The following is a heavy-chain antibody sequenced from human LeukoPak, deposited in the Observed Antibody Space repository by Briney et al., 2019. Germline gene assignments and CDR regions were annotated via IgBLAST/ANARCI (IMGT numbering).Heavy chain of an antibody. CDR1: GGSISSSNYY. CDR2: MYYSGSTY. D-gene: IGHD3-3*01. Sequence: PSETLSLTCTVSGGSISSSNYYWVWIRQPPGKGLEWIGTMYYSGSTYYYNPSLKSRVTISVDRSKNQFSLKLSSVTAADTAVYYCARGGDDFWSGYYGPPDYWGQGTLVTVSS. V-gene: IGHV4-39*07. CDR3: ARGGDDFWSGYYGPPDY. J-gene: IGHJ4*02.